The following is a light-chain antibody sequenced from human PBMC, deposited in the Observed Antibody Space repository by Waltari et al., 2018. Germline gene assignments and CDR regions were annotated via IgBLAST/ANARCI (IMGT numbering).Light chain of an antibody. J-gene: IGLJ2*01. Sequence: QSALTQPRSVSGSPGQSVTISCTGTSSDVGGYNYVSWYQQHPGKAPNRMIYDVSKPPSGVPDRFSGSKSGNTASLTISGLQAEDEADYYCCSYAGSYVVFGGGTKLTVL. CDR3: CSYAGSYVV. V-gene: IGLV2-11*01. CDR1: SSDVGGYNY. CDR2: DVS.